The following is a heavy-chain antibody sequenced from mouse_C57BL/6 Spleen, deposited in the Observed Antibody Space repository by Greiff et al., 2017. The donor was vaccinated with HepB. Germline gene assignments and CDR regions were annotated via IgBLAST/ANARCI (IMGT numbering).Heavy chain of an antibody. V-gene: IGHV5-6*01. CDR3: ARRDTTVVAHWYFDV. CDR2: ISSGGSYT. CDR1: GFTFSSYG. Sequence: EVKLVESGGDLVKPGGSLKLSCAASGFTFSSYGMSWVRQTPDKRLEWVATISSGGSYTYYPDSVKGRFTISRDNAKNTLYLQMSSLKSEDTAMYYCARRDTTVVAHWYFDVWGTGTTVTVSS. J-gene: IGHJ1*03. D-gene: IGHD1-1*01.